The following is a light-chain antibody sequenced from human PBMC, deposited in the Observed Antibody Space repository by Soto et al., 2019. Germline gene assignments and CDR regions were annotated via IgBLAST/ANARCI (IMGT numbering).Light chain of an antibody. J-gene: IGKJ4*01. CDR1: QSVAFH. CDR3: QQYKKWPPLT. Sequence: EIVMTQSPATLSLSPGETATLSCRASQSVAFHLAWYQQKPGQGPRLLIYGAFTRATGIPARFSGSGSGTEFTLTISSLQSEYFAVYYCQQYKKWPPLTFGGGTKVEIK. V-gene: IGKV3-15*01. CDR2: GAF.